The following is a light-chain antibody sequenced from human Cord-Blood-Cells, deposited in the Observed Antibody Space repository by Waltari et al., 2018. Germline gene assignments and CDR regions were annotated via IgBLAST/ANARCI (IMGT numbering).Light chain of an antibody. CDR3: QSADSSGTYDV. Sequence: SYELTQPPSHSVSSSQRTRNSSSGESVTSQYAYWYQQKPGQAPVLVIYKDSERPSGIPERCSGSSSGTTVTLTISGVQAEDEADYYCQSADSSGTYDVFGTGTKVTVL. CDR2: KDS. J-gene: IGLJ1*01. CDR1: SVTSQY. V-gene: IGLV3-25*03.